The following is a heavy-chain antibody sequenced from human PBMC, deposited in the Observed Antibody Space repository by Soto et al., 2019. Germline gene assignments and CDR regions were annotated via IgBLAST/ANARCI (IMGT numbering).Heavy chain of an antibody. CDR2: AYYSGDT. CDR1: GGSVSSGDYY. Sequence: PSETLSLTCTVSGGSVSSGDYYWSWIRQPPGKGLEWIGYAYYSGDTGYNPSLQSRVTMAVDTSKNQVSLKLTSVTAADTAVYYCARDRSTYGGGGTGEVKENWFDPWGQGALVTVSS. CDR3: ARDRSTYGGGGTGEVKENWFDP. D-gene: IGHD2-8*01. V-gene: IGHV4-61*08. J-gene: IGHJ5*02.